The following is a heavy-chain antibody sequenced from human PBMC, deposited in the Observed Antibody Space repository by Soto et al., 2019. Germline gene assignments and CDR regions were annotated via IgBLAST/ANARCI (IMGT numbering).Heavy chain of an antibody. CDR3: ASLIAAAADNWFDP. CDR2: IYYSGST. J-gene: IGHJ5*02. D-gene: IGHD6-13*01. CDR1: GGSISSYY. Sequence: PSETLSLTCTVSGGSISSYYWSWIRQPPGKGLEWIGYIYYSGSTNYNPSLKSRVTISVDKSKNQFSLKLSSVTAADTAVYYCASLIAAAADNWFDPWGQGTLVTVSS. V-gene: IGHV4-59*12.